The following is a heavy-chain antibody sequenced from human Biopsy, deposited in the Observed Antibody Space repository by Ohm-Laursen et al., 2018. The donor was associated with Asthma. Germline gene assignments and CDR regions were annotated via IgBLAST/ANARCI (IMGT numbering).Heavy chain of an antibody. Sequence: SLRLSCAAPGFTFSSYAMSWVRQAPGKGLEWVSAISGSGGSTYYADSVKGRFTISRDNSNTVFLQMNSLRAEDTAVYYCARISICRTTTCYSYFSYSMDVWGQGTTVTVSS. CDR3: ARISICRTTTCYSYFSYSMDV. J-gene: IGHJ6*02. V-gene: IGHV3-23*01. D-gene: IGHD2-2*01. CDR1: GFTFSSYA. CDR2: ISGSGGST.